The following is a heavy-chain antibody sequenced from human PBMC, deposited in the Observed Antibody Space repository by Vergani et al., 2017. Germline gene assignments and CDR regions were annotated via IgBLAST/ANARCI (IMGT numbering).Heavy chain of an antibody. CDR2: ISGSGGST. CDR1: GFTFSSYD. D-gene: IGHD2-2*02. V-gene: IGHV3-23*01. Sequence: EVKLLESGGGLVQPGGSLRLSCAASGFTFSSYDMSWVRPAPGKGLAWVSAISGSGGSTYYADSVKGLFTISRDNSKNTLYLQMNSLRAEDTAVYYCAKDFCSSTSCYTPPDAFDIWGQGTMVTVSS. J-gene: IGHJ3*02. CDR3: AKDFCSSTSCYTPPDAFDI.